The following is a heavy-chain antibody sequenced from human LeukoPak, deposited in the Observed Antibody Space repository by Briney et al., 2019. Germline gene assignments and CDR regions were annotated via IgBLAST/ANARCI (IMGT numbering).Heavy chain of an antibody. J-gene: IGHJ4*02. V-gene: IGHV3-53*01. CDR3: ATSAARAIES. Sequence: GGSLRLSCAASGFTVSSNYMSWVRQAPGKGLEWVSVIYSGGSTYYADSVKGRFTLSRDNAKNSLYLQMNSLRVEDTAVYCCATSAARAIESWGQGTLVTVSS. D-gene: IGHD6-25*01. CDR2: IYSGGST. CDR1: GFTVSSNY.